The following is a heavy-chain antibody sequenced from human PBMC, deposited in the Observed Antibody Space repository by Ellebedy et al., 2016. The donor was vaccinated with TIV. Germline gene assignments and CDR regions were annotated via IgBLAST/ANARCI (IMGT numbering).Heavy chain of an antibody. J-gene: IGHJ3*02. V-gene: IGHV1-3*01. D-gene: IGHD3-22*01. CDR1: GFTFTTYA. Sequence: ASVKVSCKASGFTFTTYAMHWVRQAPGQRLEWMGWINAGNGNTKYSQKFQGRVTMTRDTSTSTVYMELSSLRSEDTAVYYCARDKGSSGYSTDAFDIWGQGTMVTVSS. CDR3: ARDKGSSGYSTDAFDI. CDR2: INAGNGNT.